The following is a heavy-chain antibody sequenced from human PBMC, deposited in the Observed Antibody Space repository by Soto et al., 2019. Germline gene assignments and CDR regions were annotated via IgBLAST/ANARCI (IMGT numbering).Heavy chain of an antibody. CDR2: IAAYNGNP. Sequence: ASVKVSCKASGYSFTTYIISWVRQTAGQGLEWMGWIAAYNGNPNYPQNLQGRVTMTIDPSTSTAYMELRSLRSDDTAVYYCATRSPAFDFWGQGTLVTVSS. CDR1: GYSFTTYI. J-gene: IGHJ4*02. V-gene: IGHV1-18*01. CDR3: ATRSPAFDF.